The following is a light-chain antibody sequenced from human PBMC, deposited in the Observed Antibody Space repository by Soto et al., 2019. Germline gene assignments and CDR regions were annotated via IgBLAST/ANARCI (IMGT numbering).Light chain of an antibody. Sequence: EIVLTQSPGTLSLSPGEGATLSCRASQSVSNSYLAWYQQKPGQAPRLLIYGASSRATGIPDRFSGSGSGTDFTLTISRLVPEDFAVYYCQQYGSSPSITFGQGTRLEIK. CDR1: QSVSNSY. CDR2: GAS. CDR3: QQYGSSPSIT. J-gene: IGKJ5*01. V-gene: IGKV3-20*01.